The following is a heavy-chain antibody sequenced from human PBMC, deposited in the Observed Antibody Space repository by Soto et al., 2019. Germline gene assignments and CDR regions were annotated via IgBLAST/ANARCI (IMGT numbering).Heavy chain of an antibody. D-gene: IGHD3-22*01. V-gene: IGHV3-9*01. CDR1: GFTFDDYA. CDR3: AASRAYDSSDDSGFHYGIDV. CDR2: LSWHGVTI. Sequence: EVQLVESGGDLVQPGRSLRLSCAASGFTFDDYAMHWVRQVPGKGLQWVSGLSWHGVTIGYAASVKGRFTISRDNAKKSLYLQMHGMSPDDTDLYYCAASRAYDSSDDSGFHYGIDVWGLGNTVTVSS. J-gene: IGHJ6*02.